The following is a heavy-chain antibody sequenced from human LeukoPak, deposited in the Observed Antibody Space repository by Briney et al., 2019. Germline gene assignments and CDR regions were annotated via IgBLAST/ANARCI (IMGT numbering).Heavy chain of an antibody. CDR2: IKPDGSEK. V-gene: IGHV3-7*01. CDR3: GRDSNSGYSYSDY. J-gene: IGHJ4*02. D-gene: IGHD5-18*01. CDR1: GFNLGSSW. Sequence: ETGGSLRLSCEASGFNLGSSWMAWVRQAPGKGLEWVANIKPDGSEKHYVDSVKGRFTISRDNAKNSLYLQMNSLRAEDTAVYYCGRDSNSGYSYSDYRGQGNLVTVSS.